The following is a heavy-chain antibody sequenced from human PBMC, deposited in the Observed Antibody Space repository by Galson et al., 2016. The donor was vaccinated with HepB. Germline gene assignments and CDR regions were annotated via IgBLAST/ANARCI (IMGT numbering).Heavy chain of an antibody. Sequence: SLRLSCAASGFTFSSDWLHWVRQAPGKGLVWVSRINSDGSSTSYAASVKGRFTISRDNAKNTLYLQMNSLRAEDTAVYYCARRMATITSFDYWGQGTLVTVSS. CDR1: GFTFSSDW. V-gene: IGHV3-74*01. CDR3: ARRMATITSFDY. J-gene: IGHJ4*02. CDR2: INSDGSST. D-gene: IGHD5-24*01.